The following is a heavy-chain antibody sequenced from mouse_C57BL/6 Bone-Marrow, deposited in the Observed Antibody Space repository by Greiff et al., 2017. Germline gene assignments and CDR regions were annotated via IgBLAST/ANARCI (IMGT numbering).Heavy chain of an antibody. J-gene: IGHJ4*01. V-gene: IGHV1-54*01. CDR3: ARGVIYFYAMDY. CDR1: GYAFTNYL. D-gene: IGHD2-1*01. CDR2: INPGSGGT. Sequence: QVQLKESGAELVRPGTSVKVSCKASGYAFTNYLIEWVKQRPGQGLEWIGVINPGSGGTNYNEKFKGKATLTADKSSSTAYMQLSSLTSEDSAVYFCARGVIYFYAMDYWGQGTSVTVSS.